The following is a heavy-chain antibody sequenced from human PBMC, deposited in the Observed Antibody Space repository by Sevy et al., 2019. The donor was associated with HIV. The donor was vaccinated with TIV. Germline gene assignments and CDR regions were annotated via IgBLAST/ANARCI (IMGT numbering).Heavy chain of an antibody. D-gene: IGHD1-20*01. CDR3: AKDHPITGHSGGMDV. Sequence: GGSLRLSCAASGFTFSSYGMHWVRQAPGKGLEWVAVISYDGSNKYYADSVKGRFTISRDNSKNTLYQQMNSLRAEDTAVYYCAKDHPITGHSGGMDVWGQGTTVTVSS. CDR1: GFTFSSYG. CDR2: ISYDGSNK. J-gene: IGHJ6*02. V-gene: IGHV3-30*18.